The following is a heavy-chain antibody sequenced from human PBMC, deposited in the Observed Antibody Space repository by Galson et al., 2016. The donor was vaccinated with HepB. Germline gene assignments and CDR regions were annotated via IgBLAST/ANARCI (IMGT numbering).Heavy chain of an antibody. Sequence: SVKVSCKASGYTFTSYPVSWVRQAPGQGLEWMGWIRAYNGYTNHAQKFQGRLTMTTDTSTATAYMELRSLTSDDTAVYYCARASDGVAGAGIQDCWGQGTLVTVSS. CDR3: ARASDGVAGAGIQDC. CDR2: IRAYNGYT. V-gene: IGHV1-18*01. D-gene: IGHD6-19*01. CDR1: GYTFTSYP. J-gene: IGHJ4*02.